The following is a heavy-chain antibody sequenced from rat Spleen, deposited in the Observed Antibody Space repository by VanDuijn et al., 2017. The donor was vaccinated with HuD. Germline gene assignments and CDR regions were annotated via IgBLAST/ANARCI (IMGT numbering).Heavy chain of an antibody. J-gene: IGHJ3*01. CDR2: ITTTGGST. CDR3: ARQDTSGYSNWFTY. Sequence: EVQLVESGGGLVQPGRFLILSCAASGFTFSDYNMAWVPQAPKKGLGWVASITTTGGSTYYRDSVKGRFTISRDNSKSNLYLEMDSLRSDDTATYYCARQDTSGYSNWFTYWGLGTLVTVSS. V-gene: IGHV5-25*01. CDR1: GFTFSDYN. D-gene: IGHD4-3*01.